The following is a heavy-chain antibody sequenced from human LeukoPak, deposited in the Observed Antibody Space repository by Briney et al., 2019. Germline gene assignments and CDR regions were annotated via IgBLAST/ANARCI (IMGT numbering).Heavy chain of an antibody. CDR2: ISWNSGSI. CDR3: AKDMAEVTVAAAIDY. CDR1: GFTFDDYA. V-gene: IGHV3-9*01. J-gene: IGHJ4*02. Sequence: GGSLRLSCAASGFTFDDYAMHWVRHAPGKGLEWVSGISWNSGSIGYADSVKGRFTISRDNAKNSLYLQMNSLRAEDTALYYCAKDMAEVTVAAAIDYWGQGTLVTVSS. D-gene: IGHD6-13*01.